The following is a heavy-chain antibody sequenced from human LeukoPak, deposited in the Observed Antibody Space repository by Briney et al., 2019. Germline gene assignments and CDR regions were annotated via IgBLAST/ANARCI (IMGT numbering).Heavy chain of an antibody. CDR1: GFTFSSYW. J-gene: IGHJ4*02. CDR2: IKQDGSEK. V-gene: IGHV3-7*01. CDR3: SSGWLQF. D-gene: IGHD5-24*01. Sequence: GGTLRLSCAASGFTFSSYWMIWLRQAPGKGRVGVANIKQDGSEKYSMYSVKGRFTISRYNAKNSLYLQMMSSNDEDASVYYCSSGWLQFWGQGTMVTVSS.